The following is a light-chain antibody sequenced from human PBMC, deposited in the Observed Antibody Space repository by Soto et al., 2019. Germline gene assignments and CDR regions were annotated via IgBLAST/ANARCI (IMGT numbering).Light chain of an antibody. CDR1: QSVSSGY. Sequence: DIVLTQSPGTLYLSPGERATLSCRASQSVSSGYLAWYQQRPGQAPRLLIYGASTRATGIPDRFSGSGSGTDFTLTISRLEPEDFATYYCQQYISYWTFGQGTKVEIK. V-gene: IGKV3-20*01. J-gene: IGKJ1*01. CDR2: GAS. CDR3: QQYISYWT.